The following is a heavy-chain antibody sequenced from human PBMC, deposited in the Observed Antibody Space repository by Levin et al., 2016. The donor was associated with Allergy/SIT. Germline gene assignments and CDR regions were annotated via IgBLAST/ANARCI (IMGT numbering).Heavy chain of an antibody. CDR1: GYSFTSYW. V-gene: IGHV5-10-1*01. CDR2: IDPIDSYT. CDR3: ASHRRHYDTLTGHYVREGSGY. Sequence: GESLKISCQGSGYSFTSYWITWVRQMPGKGLEYMGMIDPIDSYTKYSPSFQGHVTISADKSIATAYLQWSSLKASDTAMYYCASHRRHYDTLTGHYVREGSGYWGPGTLVTVSS. J-gene: IGHJ4*02. D-gene: IGHD3-9*01.